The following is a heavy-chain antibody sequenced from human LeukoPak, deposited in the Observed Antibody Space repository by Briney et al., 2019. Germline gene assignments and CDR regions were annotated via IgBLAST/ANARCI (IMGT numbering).Heavy chain of an antibody. Sequence: PGGSLRLSCAASGFTFSSYWMHWVRQAPGKGLEWVSVIYSGGSTYYADSVKGRFTISRDNAKNSLYLQMNSLRAEDTAVYYCARDVTPSYWGQGTLVTVSS. J-gene: IGHJ4*02. V-gene: IGHV3-66*01. CDR2: IYSGGST. CDR1: GFTFSSYW. CDR3: ARDVTPSY.